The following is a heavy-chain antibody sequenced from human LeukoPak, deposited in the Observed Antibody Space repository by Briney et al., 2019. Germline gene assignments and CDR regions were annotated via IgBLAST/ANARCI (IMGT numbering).Heavy chain of an antibody. CDR2: IRYDGSNK. CDR1: GFTFSSYE. V-gene: IGHV3-30*02. Sequence: PGGSLRLSCAASGFTFSSYEMNWVRQAPGKGLEWVAFIRYDGSNKYYADSVKGRFTISRDNSKNTLYLQLNSLRAEDTALYYCALRGKYYFDYWGQGTLVTVSS. CDR3: ALRGKYYFDY. J-gene: IGHJ4*02.